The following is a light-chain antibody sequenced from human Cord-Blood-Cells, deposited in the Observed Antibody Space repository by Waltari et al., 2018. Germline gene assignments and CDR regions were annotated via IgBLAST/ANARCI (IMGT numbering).Light chain of an antibody. CDR1: SSAVGGYTN. CDR3: CSYAGSYTYV. Sequence: QSALTQPRSVSGSPGQSVTISCTGTSSAVGGYTNVSWYHQQPGKAPKLMIYDVSKRPSGVPDRFSGSKSGNTASLTISGLQAEDEADYYCCSYAGSYTYVFGTGTKVTVL. V-gene: IGLV2-11*01. CDR2: DVS. J-gene: IGLJ1*01.